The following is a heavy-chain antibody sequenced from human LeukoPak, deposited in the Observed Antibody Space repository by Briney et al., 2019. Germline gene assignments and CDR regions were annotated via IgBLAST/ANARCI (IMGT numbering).Heavy chain of an antibody. Sequence: SETLSLTCAVYGGSFSGYYWSWIRQPPGKGLEWIVEINHSGSTNYNPSLKSRVTISVDTSKNQFSLKLSSVTAADTAVYYCARGPYYDSSGYLNDAFDIWGQGTMVTVSS. CDR1: GGSFSGYY. D-gene: IGHD3-22*01. CDR2: INHSGST. J-gene: IGHJ3*02. CDR3: ARGPYYDSSGYLNDAFDI. V-gene: IGHV4-34*01.